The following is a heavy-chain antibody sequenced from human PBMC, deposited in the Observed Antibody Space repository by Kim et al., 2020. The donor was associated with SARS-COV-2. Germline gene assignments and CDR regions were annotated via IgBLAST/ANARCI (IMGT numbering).Heavy chain of an antibody. CDR3: AKAFGGITMIGGY. V-gene: IGHV3-33*06. J-gene: IGHJ4*02. D-gene: IGHD3-22*01. Sequence: YADSVKGRFTISRDNSKNTLYLQMNSLRAEDTAVYYCAKAFGGITMIGGYWGQGTLVTVSS.